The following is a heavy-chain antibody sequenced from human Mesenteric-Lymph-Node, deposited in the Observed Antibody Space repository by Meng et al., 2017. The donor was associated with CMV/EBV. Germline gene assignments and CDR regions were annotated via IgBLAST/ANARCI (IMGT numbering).Heavy chain of an antibody. CDR3: ARGSSYDILTGYFDY. CDR1: GGSFSGYY. J-gene: IGHJ4*02. Sequence: QVQLAQWGAGLLKPSETRSVTCVVSGGSFSGYYWNWIRQSPEKGLEWIGEINHSGSTTYNPSFTSRIIISVDTSTNQISLNMSSVTAADTAVYYCARGSSYDILTGYFDYWGQGALVTVSS. CDR2: INHSGST. V-gene: IGHV4-34*01. D-gene: IGHD3-9*01.